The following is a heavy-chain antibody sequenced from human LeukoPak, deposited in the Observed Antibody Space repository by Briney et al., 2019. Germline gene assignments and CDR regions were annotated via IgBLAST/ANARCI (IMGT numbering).Heavy chain of an antibody. J-gene: IGHJ3*02. CDR3: ARAAYSGSYSGTFDI. Sequence: PGRSLRLSCAASGXXFSSYAMHWVXQAPGXXXXXXAVISYDGSNKYYADSVKGRFTISRDNSKNTLYLQMNSLRAEDTAVYYCARAAYSGSYSGTFDIWGQGTMVTVSS. V-gene: IGHV3-30-3*01. D-gene: IGHD1-26*01. CDR2: ISYDGSNK. CDR1: GXXFSSYA.